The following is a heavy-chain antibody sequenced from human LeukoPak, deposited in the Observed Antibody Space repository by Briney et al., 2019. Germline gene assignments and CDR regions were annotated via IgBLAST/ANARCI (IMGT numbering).Heavy chain of an antibody. D-gene: IGHD4-23*01. CDR3: ARDTGGNYY. CDR1: GYSISSGYY. V-gene: IGHV4-38-2*02. J-gene: IGHJ4*02. CDR2: IYHSGST. Sequence: SETLSLTCAVTGYSISSGYYWGWIRQPPGKGLEWIGSIYHSGSTYYNPSLKSRVTVSVDTSKNQFSLKLSSVTAADTAVYYCARDTGGNYYWGQGTLVTVSS.